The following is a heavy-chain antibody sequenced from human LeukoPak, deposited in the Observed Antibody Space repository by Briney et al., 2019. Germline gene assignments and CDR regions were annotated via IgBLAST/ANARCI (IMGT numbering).Heavy chain of an antibody. J-gene: IGHJ4*02. CDR1: GGSISNNNYY. CDR3: ARHVASYDFDY. Sequence: SETLSLTCSVSGGSISNNNYYWGWIRQPPGKGLEWIGSIYNSGSTYYNPSLKSRVTVSVDRTKNQFSLKLNSVTAADTAVYYCARHVASYDFDYWGQGTLVTVSS. D-gene: IGHD2-21*01. V-gene: IGHV4-39*01. CDR2: IYNSGST.